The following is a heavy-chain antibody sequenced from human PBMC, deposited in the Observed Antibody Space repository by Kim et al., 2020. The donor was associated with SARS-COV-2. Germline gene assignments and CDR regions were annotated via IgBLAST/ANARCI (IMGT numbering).Heavy chain of an antibody. Sequence: RVTISVDTSKNQFSLKLSSVTAADTAVYYCARHGRPNYYDSSGYSASIDYWGQGTLVTVSS. J-gene: IGHJ4*02. V-gene: IGHV4-39*01. D-gene: IGHD3-22*01. CDR3: ARHGRPNYYDSSGYSASIDY.